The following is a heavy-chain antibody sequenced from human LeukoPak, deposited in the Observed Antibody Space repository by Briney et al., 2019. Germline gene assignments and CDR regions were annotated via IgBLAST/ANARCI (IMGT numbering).Heavy chain of an antibody. V-gene: IGHV4-34*01. Sequence: PSETLSLTCAVYGGSFSGYYWSWIRQPPGKGLEWIGEINHSGSTNYNPSLKSRVTISVYTSKNQFSLKLSSVTAADTAVYYCAREREWIQLPAMRTYYYMDVWGKGTTVTVSS. CDR3: AREREWIQLPAMRTYYYMDV. J-gene: IGHJ6*03. D-gene: IGHD5-18*01. CDR1: GGSFSGYY. CDR2: INHSGST.